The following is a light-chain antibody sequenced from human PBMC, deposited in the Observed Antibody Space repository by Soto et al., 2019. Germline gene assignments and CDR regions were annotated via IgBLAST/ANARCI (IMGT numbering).Light chain of an antibody. Sequence: EIVMTQSPATLSVSPGERATLSCRASQSVSSNLAWYQQRPGQAPRLLIYGATTRATGITARFSGSGFGTEFTLTINSLQSEDFAVYYCQQYNNWPPLTFGGGTKVEIK. J-gene: IGKJ4*01. CDR1: QSVSSN. CDR2: GAT. CDR3: QQYNNWPPLT. V-gene: IGKV3-15*01.